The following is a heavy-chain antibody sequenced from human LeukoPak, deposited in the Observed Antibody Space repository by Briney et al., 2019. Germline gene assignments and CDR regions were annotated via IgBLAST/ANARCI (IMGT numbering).Heavy chain of an antibody. V-gene: IGHV4-30-4*01. Sequence: PSETLSLTCTVSGGSISSGDYYWSWIRQPPGKGLEWIGYIYYSGSTYYNPSLKSRVTISVDTSKNQFSLKLSSVTAADTAVYYCARVQTYYYDSSGYSIWFDPWGQGTLVTVSS. CDR3: ARVQTYYYDSSGYSIWFDP. CDR1: GGSISSGDYY. J-gene: IGHJ5*02. D-gene: IGHD3-22*01. CDR2: IYYSGST.